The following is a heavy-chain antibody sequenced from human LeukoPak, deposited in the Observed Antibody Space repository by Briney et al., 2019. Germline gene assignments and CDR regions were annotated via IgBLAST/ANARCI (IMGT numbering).Heavy chain of an antibody. Sequence: ASVKVSCKASGYTFTGYYMHWVRQAPGQGLEWMGWINSNSGGTNYAQKFQGRVTMTRDTSISTAYMELSRLRSDDTAVYYCARVPGAWELINHWGQGTLVTVSS. J-gene: IGHJ5*02. V-gene: IGHV1-2*02. CDR1: GYTFTGYY. CDR3: ARVPGAWELINH. CDR2: INSNSGGT. D-gene: IGHD1-26*01.